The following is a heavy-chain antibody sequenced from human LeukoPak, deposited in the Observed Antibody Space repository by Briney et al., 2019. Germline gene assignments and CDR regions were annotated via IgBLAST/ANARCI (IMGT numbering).Heavy chain of an antibody. J-gene: IGHJ3*01. Sequence: SGPTLVKPTQTLTLTCTFSAWSLTTTGVGVVWIRRPPGKSRNSLALLYLNDSKRYRPSLKSRLNITKDTSKNQVVITMTNMDAVEKATYYCARRREMANLVYDFDLWGKGTMVTVSS. V-gene: IGHV2-5*01. D-gene: IGHD5-24*01. CDR1: AWSLTTTGVG. CDR3: ARRREMANLVYDFDL. CDR2: LYLNDSK.